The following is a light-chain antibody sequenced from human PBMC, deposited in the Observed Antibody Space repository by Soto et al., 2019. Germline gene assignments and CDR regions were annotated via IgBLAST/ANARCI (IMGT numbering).Light chain of an antibody. CDR3: GSYTSSSTRVVG. CDR1: SSDVGGYNY. J-gene: IGLJ2*01. CDR2: EVS. V-gene: IGLV2-14*01. Sequence: QSALTQPASVSGSPGQSITISCTGTSSDVGGYNYVSWYQQHPGKAPKLMIYEVSNRPSGVSNRFSGSKSGNTASLTISGRQAEDEVEYDCGSYTSSSTRVVGFGGGTKVTVL.